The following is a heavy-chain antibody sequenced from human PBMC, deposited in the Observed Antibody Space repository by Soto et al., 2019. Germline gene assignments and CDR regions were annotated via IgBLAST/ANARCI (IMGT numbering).Heavy chain of an antibody. CDR1: GLTFSSYG. V-gene: IGHV3-30*03. Sequence: GRSLRLSCAAPGLTFSSYGMHWVRQAPGKGLEWVAVISYDGSNKYYADSVKGRFTISRDNSKNTLYLQMNSLRAEDTAVYYCSRDRDGMDVWGQVTTVTVPS. J-gene: IGHJ6*02. CDR2: ISYDGSNK. CDR3: SRDRDGMDV.